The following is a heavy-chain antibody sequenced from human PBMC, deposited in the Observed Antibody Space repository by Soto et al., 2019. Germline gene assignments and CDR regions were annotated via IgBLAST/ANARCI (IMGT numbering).Heavy chain of an antibody. CDR3: VREEFEDGRGHFTN. V-gene: IGHV3-30*03. Sequence: ESGGGVVQSGGSLRLSCAASGFTFSASVMHWVRQAPGKGLEWMAILSYGAKNKYYADSVKGRFTISRDISESTLYLQMDSLRTEDTAVYYCVREEFEDGRGHFTNWGQGTLVSVSS. CDR2: LSYGAKNK. D-gene: IGHD3-3*01. J-gene: IGHJ4*02. CDR1: GFTFSASV.